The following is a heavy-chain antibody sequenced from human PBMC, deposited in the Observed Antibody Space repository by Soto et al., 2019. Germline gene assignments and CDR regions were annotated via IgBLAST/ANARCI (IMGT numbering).Heavy chain of an antibody. Sequence: QVQLVESGGGVVQPGTSLRLSCAASGFTFRSYGLHWVRRAPGKGLEWVAVISYDGSNTFYTDSVKGRFTISRDNFKNTLYLQMDRLRTEDTAVYYCAKGDLDTSMAMAFDYWGQGTLVTVSS. CDR2: ISYDGSNT. J-gene: IGHJ4*02. CDR1: GFTFRSYG. V-gene: IGHV3-30*18. D-gene: IGHD5-18*01. CDR3: AKGDLDTSMAMAFDY.